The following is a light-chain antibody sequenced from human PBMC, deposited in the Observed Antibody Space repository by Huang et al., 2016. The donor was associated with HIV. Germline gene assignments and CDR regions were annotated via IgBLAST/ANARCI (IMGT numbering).Light chain of an antibody. V-gene: IGKV3-15*01. CDR1: QSVSTN. J-gene: IGKJ3*01. CDR2: GAS. CDR3: QHYSKWPLT. Sequence: EIVMTLFPATLSASPGEEATLSCRASQSVSTNLAWYQQKPGQAPRLLIDGASTRATGIPARFSGSGSGTDFTLTISSLQSEDFAVYYCQHYSKWPLTFGPGTKVDIK.